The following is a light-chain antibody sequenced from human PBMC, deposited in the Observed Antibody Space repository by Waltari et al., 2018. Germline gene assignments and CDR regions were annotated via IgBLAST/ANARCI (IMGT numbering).Light chain of an antibody. J-gene: IGLJ3*02. Sequence: SVLTQPPLTSGTPGTRVTISGSGSSCNIGPYYVYWYHQLPGTAPKLLIYRNNQRPSWVPDRFSGSKSGTSSSLAISGLRSEDEADYYCATWDDSLTAWVFGGGTKLTVL. V-gene: IGLV1-47*01. CDR2: RNN. CDR1: SCNIGPYY. CDR3: ATWDDSLTAWV.